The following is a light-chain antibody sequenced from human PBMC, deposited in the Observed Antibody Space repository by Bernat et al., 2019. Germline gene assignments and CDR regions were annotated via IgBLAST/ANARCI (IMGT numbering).Light chain of an antibody. CDR2: AAS. V-gene: IGKV1-39*01. CDR3: T. J-gene: IGKJ2*01. Sequence: DIQMTQSPSSLSASVGDRVTITCRASQSISSYLNWYQQKPGKAPKLLIYAASSLQSGVPSRFSGSGSGTDFTLTISSLQPEDFATNCETFGQGTKLEIK. CDR1: QSISSY.